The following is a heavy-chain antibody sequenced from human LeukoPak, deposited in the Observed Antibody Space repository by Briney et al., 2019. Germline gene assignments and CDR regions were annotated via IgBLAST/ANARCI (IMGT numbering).Heavy chain of an antibody. CDR2: INPYSGDT. J-gene: IGHJ6*02. D-gene: IGHD2-2*01. CDR3: ARVGGYCTTTSCSYGMDV. V-gene: IGHV1-2*02. CDR1: GYSFTDYY. Sequence: GASVKVSCKASGYSFTDYYLHWVRQAPGQGLEWMGWINPYSGDTNYAQKFQGRVTMTRDKSISTAYMELSRLRSDDTAVFYCARVGGYCTTTSCSYGMDVWGQGTTVTVSS.